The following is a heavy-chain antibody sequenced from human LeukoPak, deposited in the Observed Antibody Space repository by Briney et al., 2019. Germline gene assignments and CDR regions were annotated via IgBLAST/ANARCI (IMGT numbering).Heavy chain of an antibody. J-gene: IGHJ4*02. Sequence: SETLSLTCTVSGGSLSNHYWSWIRQPPGKGLEWIGHIYDSGSTTYNPSLKSRVTMSVDTSKNQFSLNLSSVTAADTAVYYCARDVLRWGQGTLVTVSS. CDR3: ARDVLR. CDR1: GGSLSNHY. V-gene: IGHV4-59*11. CDR2: IYDSGST.